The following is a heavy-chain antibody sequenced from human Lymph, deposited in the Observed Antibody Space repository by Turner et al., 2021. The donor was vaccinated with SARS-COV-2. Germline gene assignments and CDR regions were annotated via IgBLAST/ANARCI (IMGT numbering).Heavy chain of an antibody. V-gene: IGHV3-53*02. Sequence: EVQLVETGGGLIQPGGPRSPSCAASGFTVSSNYMSWVRQAPGKGLEWVSVIYIGGTTYYADSVKGRFTISRDNSKNTLYLQMNSLRAEDTAVYYCARDLGPLAFDIWGQGTMVTVSS. J-gene: IGHJ3*02. CDR2: IYIGGTT. CDR1: GFTVSSNY. CDR3: ARDLGPLAFDI.